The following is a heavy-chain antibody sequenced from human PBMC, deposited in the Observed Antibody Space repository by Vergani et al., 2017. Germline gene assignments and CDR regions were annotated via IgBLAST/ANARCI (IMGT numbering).Heavy chain of an antibody. CDR3: ARDRVDIVATTTYCYYYYGMDV. Sequence: EVQLVESGGGLVQPGGSLRLSCAASGFTVSSNYMSWVRQAPGNGLERVSVIYSDGSTYYADSVKGRFTISRHNSKNTLYLQMNRLRAEDTTVYYCARDRVDIVATTTYCYYYYGMDVWGQGTTVTVSS. J-gene: IGHJ6*02. CDR1: GFTVSSNY. D-gene: IGHD5-12*01. V-gene: IGHV3-53*04. CDR2: IYSDGST.